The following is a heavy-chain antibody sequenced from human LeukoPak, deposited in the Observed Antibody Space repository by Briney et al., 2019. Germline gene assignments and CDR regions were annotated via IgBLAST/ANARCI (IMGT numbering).Heavy chain of an antibody. V-gene: IGHV4-39*07. CDR2: IYYSGST. J-gene: IGHJ4*02. CDR1: GGSISSSSYY. Sequence: SETLSLTCTVSGGSISSSSYYWGWIRQPPGKGLEWIGSIYYSGSTYYNPSLKSRVAISVDTSKNQFSLKLSSVTAADTAVYYCARGGFDYWGQGTLVTVSS. CDR3: ARGGFDY.